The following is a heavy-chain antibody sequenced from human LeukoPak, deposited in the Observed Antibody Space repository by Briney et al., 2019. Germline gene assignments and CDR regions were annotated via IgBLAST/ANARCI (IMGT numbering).Heavy chain of an antibody. D-gene: IGHD2-8*02. CDR3: AHRPGYCSVASCYSPSGFDF. CDR2: IYWDDEE. CDR1: GFSFTAGGVG. Sequence: SGPTLVKPTQTLTLTCSFSGFSFTAGGVGVGWVRQPPGKALEFLGIIYWDDEERYSPSLDNRLTITKDTSKNQVVLTVTNMDPEDTATYFCAHRPGYCSVASCYSPSGFDFWGQGTLVTVSS. V-gene: IGHV2-5*02. J-gene: IGHJ4*02.